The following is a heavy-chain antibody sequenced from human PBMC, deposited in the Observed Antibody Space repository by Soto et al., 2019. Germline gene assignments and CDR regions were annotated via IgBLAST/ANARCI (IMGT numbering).Heavy chain of an antibody. CDR3: AKDPHIPVTTMNAFDI. J-gene: IGHJ3*02. V-gene: IGHV3-23*01. CDR1: GFTFSSYA. CDR2: ISGSGGST. D-gene: IGHD1-20*01. Sequence: GGSLRLSCAASGFTFSSYAMSWVRQAPGKGLEWVSAISGSGGSTYYADSVKGRFTISRDNSKNTLYLQMNSLRAEDTAVYYCAKDPHIPVTTMNAFDIWGQGTMVTVSS.